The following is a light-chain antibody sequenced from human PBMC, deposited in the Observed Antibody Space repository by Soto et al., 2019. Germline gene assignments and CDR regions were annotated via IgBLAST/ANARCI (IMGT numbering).Light chain of an antibody. CDR3: QQWGKSVT. CDR2: DVS. CDR1: ESGNRYY. Sequence: EVVLTKSPAPLSLSPGKRATLSCGASESGNRYYLGWYQQKPGLAPRLLIYDVSNRATGVTDRFSGSGSGTDVTLTIHRLKPEDVAVYYCQQWGKSVTFGGGTQVEVK. J-gene: IGKJ4*02. V-gene: IGKV3D-20*01.